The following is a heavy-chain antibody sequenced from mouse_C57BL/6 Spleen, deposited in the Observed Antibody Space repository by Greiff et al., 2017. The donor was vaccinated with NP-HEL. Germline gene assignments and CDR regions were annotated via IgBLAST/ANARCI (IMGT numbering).Heavy chain of an antibody. J-gene: IGHJ2*01. V-gene: IGHV1-52*01. Sequence: VQLQQPGAELVRPGSSVKLSCKASGYTFTSYWMHWVKQRPIQGLEWIGNIDPSDSETHYNQKFKDKATLTVDKSSSTAYMQLSSLTSEDSAVYYCARPYYYGSSSLYFDYWGQGTTLTVSS. D-gene: IGHD1-1*01. CDR1: GYTFTSYW. CDR2: IDPSDSET. CDR3: ARPYYYGSSSLYFDY.